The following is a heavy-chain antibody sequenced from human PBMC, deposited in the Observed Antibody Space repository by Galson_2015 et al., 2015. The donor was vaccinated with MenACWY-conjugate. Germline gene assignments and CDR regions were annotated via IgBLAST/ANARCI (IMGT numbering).Heavy chain of an antibody. CDR1: GFTFSTYR. CDR3: AKGVAGVPGLLFHFDI. CDR2: ISSVSDTI. Sequence: SLRLSCAASGFTFSTYRMNWVRQAPGKGLEWVSYISSVSDTIYYAASVKGRFTISRDNAKDSLYLQMNSLRDEDTAVYYCAKGVAGVPGLLFHFDIWGHGILVTVSS. V-gene: IGHV3-48*02. D-gene: IGHD6-19*01. J-gene: IGHJ4*01.